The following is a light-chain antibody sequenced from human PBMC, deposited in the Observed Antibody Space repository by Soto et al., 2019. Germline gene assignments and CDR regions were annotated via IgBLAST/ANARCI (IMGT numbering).Light chain of an antibody. CDR1: SSDVGSYNL. CDR2: EGS. CDR3: CSYAGSTTFV. Sequence: QSVLTQPASVSGSPGQSITISCTGTSSDVGSYNLVSWYQQYPGKAPKLMIYEGSKRPSGVSNHFSGSKSGNTASLTISGLQAEDEADYYCCSYAGSTTFVFGGGTKLTVL. V-gene: IGLV2-23*03. J-gene: IGLJ2*01.